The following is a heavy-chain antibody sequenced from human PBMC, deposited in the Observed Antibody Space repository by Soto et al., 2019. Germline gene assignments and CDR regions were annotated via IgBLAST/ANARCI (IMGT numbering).Heavy chain of an antibody. CDR2: IWYDGSNK. CDR3: ARDTYYDFWSGYFGPGMDV. CDR1: GFTFSSYG. V-gene: IGHV3-33*01. Sequence: PGGSLRLSCAASGFTFSSYGMHWVRQAPGKGLEWVAVIWYDGSNKYYADSVKGRFTISRDNSKNTLYLQMNSLRAEDTAVYYCARDTYYDFWSGYFGPGMDVWGQGTTVTVSS. J-gene: IGHJ6*02. D-gene: IGHD3-3*01.